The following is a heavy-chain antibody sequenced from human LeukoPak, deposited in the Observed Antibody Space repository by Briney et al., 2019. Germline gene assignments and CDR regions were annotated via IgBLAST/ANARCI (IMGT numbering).Heavy chain of an antibody. Sequence: GGSLRLSCAASGFTFTSYAMSWVRQAPGKGLEWVSAISGSGGSTYYADSVKGRFTISRDNSKNTLYLQMNSLRAEDTAVYYSAKPRPSYSSSWYDHWGQGTLVTVSS. V-gene: IGHV3-23*01. CDR3: AKPRPSYSSSWYDH. J-gene: IGHJ5*02. D-gene: IGHD6-13*01. CDR2: ISGSGGST. CDR1: GFTFTSYA.